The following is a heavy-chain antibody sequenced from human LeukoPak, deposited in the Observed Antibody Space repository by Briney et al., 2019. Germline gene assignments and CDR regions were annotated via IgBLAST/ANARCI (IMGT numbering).Heavy chain of an antibody. CDR1: GYTFTSYY. V-gene: IGHV1-46*01. D-gene: IGHD3-9*01. J-gene: IGHJ3*02. Sequence: GASVKVSCKASGYTFTSYYMHWVRQAPGQGLEWMGIINPSGGSTSYAQKFQGRVTMTRDTSTSTVYMELSSLRSEDTAVYYCARGICYDILTGHTLDIWGQGTMVTVSS. CDR2: INPSGGST. CDR3: ARGICYDILTGHTLDI.